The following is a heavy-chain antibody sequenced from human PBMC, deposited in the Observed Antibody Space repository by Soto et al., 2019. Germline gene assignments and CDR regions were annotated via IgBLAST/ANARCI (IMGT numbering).Heavy chain of an antibody. J-gene: IGHJ6*02. CDR1: GFTVSINY. CDR3: ARDRGPPRSYYGMDV. D-gene: IGHD1-26*01. CDR2: IYSGGST. V-gene: IGHV3-53*01. Sequence: GGSLRLSCAASGFTVSINYMSWVRHAPGKGLEWVSVIYSGGSTYYADSVKGRFTISRDNSKNTLYLQMNSLRAEDTAVYYCARDRGPPRSYYGMDVWGQGTTVTVSS.